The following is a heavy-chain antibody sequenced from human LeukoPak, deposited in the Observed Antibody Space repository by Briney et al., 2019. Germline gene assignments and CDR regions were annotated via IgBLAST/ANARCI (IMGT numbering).Heavy chain of an antibody. CDR3: ARFTSRILTGYFYYFDY. CDR2: NYYSGST. V-gene: IGHV4-31*03. J-gene: IGHJ4*02. CDR1: GGSISSGGYY. D-gene: IGHD3-9*01. Sequence: SETLSLTCTVSGGSISSGGYYWGWIRQHPGKGLEWIGYNYYSGSTYYNPSLKSRVTISVDTSKNQFSLKLSSVTAADTAVYYCARFTSRILTGYFYYFDYWGQGTLVTVSS.